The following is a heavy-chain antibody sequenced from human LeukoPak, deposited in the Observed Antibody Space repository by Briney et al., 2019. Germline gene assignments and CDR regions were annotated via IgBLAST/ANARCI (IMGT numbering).Heavy chain of an antibody. Sequence: GGSLRLSCAAFGFTFSSNAMSWVRQAPGKGLEWVSSISGRGGSTYYADSVKGRFTISRDNSKNTLYLQMNSLRAEDKAVYYCAKDARISMIVVVRGDRPYYFDYWGQGTLVTVSS. J-gene: IGHJ4*02. CDR3: AKDARISMIVVVRGDRPYYFDY. D-gene: IGHD3-22*01. V-gene: IGHV3-23*01. CDR2: ISGRGGST. CDR1: GFTFSSNA.